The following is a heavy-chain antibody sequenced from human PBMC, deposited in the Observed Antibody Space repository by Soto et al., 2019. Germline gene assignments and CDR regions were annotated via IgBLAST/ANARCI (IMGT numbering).Heavy chain of an antibody. Sequence: GGSLRLSCAASGFTFNTHALHWVRQAPGKGLEWVALTSFDGSDKYYTESVKGRFTISRDNSKNTLYLQMNSLRAEDTAVYYCAKGSGVLRFLEWLSAFDYWGQGTLVTAPQ. J-gene: IGHJ4*02. CDR1: GFTFNTHA. V-gene: IGHV3-30-3*01. CDR3: AKGSGVLRFLEWLSAFDY. CDR2: TSFDGSDK. D-gene: IGHD3-3*01.